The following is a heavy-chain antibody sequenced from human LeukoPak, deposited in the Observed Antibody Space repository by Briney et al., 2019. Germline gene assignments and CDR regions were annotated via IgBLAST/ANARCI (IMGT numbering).Heavy chain of an antibody. J-gene: IGHJ4*02. V-gene: IGHV1-69*05. D-gene: IGHD2-2*02. CDR3: ARSIVVVPAAIFYFDY. Sequence: SVKVSCKASGGTFSSYAISWVRQAPGQGLEWMGGIIPIFGTANYAQKFQGRVTITTDESTSTAYMELSSLRSEDTAVYYCARSIVVVPAAIFYFDYWGQGTLVTASS. CDR2: IIPIFGTA. CDR1: GGTFSSYA.